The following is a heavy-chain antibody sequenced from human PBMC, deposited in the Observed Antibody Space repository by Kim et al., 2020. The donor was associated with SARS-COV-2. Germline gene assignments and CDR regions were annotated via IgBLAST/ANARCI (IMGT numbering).Heavy chain of an antibody. D-gene: IGHD4-17*01. Sequence: SVKVSCKASGGTFSSYAISWVRQAPGQGLEWMGGIIPIFGTANYAQKFQGRVTITADESTSTAYMELSSLRSEDTAVYYCARDEYGDHVPPPTWGQGTLVTVSS. CDR3: ARDEYGDHVPPPT. V-gene: IGHV1-69*13. J-gene: IGHJ5*02. CDR2: IIPIFGTA. CDR1: GGTFSSYA.